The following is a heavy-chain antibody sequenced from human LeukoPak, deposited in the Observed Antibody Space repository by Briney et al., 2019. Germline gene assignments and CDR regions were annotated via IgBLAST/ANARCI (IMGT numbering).Heavy chain of an antibody. CDR1: GFTFSSHG. J-gene: IGHJ4*02. CDR2: ISPNGVIT. V-gene: IGHV3-23*01. D-gene: IGHD1-26*01. Sequence: QAGGSLRLSCAASGFTFSSHGMNWVRQAPGKGLEWVSGISPNGVITYYADSVKGRFTISRDNSKGTVYLQMNSLRAEDTAVYYCARDKIVGATHFDYWGQGALVTVSS. CDR3: ARDKIVGATHFDY.